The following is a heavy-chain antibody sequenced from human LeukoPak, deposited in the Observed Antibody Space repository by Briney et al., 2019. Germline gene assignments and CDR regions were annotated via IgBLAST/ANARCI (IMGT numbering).Heavy chain of an antibody. CDR3: ARSVFVVAGKRNWFDP. J-gene: IGHJ5*02. V-gene: IGHV1-24*01. CDR1: GYTLTELS. Sequence: ASVKVSCKVSGYTLTELSMHWVRQAPGKGLEWMGGFDPEDGETIYAQKFQGRVTITRNTSISTAYMELSSLRSEDTAVYYCARSVFVVAGKRNWFDPWGQETLVTVSS. CDR2: FDPEDGET. D-gene: IGHD6-19*01.